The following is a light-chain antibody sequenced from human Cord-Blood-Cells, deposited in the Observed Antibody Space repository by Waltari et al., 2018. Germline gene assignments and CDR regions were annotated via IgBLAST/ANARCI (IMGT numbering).Light chain of an antibody. CDR1: PSISSW. J-gene: IGKJ2*03. Sequence: DIQMTQSPSTLSASVGDRVTITCRASPSISSWLAWYQQKPGKAPKLLIYKASSLESGVPSRFSCSGSGTEFTLTISSLQPDDFATYYCQQYNSYSYSFGQGTKLEIK. CDR2: KAS. V-gene: IGKV1-5*03. CDR3: QQYNSYSYS.